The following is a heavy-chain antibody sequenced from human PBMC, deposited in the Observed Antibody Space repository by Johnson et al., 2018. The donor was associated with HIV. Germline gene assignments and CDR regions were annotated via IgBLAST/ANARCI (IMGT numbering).Heavy chain of an antibody. CDR3: ARQLGYYYDSSGYYAEPDDAFDI. CDR1: GFTFSSYA. J-gene: IGHJ3*02. V-gene: IGHV3-23*04. D-gene: IGHD3-22*01. Sequence: VQLVESGGGLVQPGGSLRLSCAASGFTFSSYAMSWVRQAPGKGLAWVSAISGRGGSTFYADSLKGRFTISRDNSTNTLNLQMNSPRAEDTAVYYCARQLGYYYDSSGYYAEPDDAFDIWGQGTMVTVSS. CDR2: ISGRGGST.